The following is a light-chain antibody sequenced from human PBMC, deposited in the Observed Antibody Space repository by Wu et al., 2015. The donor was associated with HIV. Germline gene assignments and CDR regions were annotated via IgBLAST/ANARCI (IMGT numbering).Light chain of an antibody. V-gene: IGKV1-39*01. CDR1: QNIWTF. J-gene: IGKJ4*01. Sequence: DIQMTQSPSSLSASVGDRVTITCRTSQNIWTFVNWYQHKPGKAPKLLIYGASTLQTGVPSRFSGGGSGTDFTLTISSLRPEDFATYYCQQRLTSPLTFGGGTKVDIK. CDR2: GAS. CDR3: QQRLTSPLT.